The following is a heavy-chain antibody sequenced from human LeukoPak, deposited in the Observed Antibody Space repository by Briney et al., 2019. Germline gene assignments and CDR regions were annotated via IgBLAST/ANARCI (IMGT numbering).Heavy chain of an antibody. CDR3: ARDRLAVAGTRRTRWFDP. D-gene: IGHD6-19*01. CDR1: GYTLTELS. Sequence: ASVKVSCKVSGYTLTELSMHWVRQATGQGLEWMGWMNPNSGNTGYAQKFQGRVTMTRNTSISTAYMELSSLRSEDTAVYYCARDRLAVAGTRRTRWFDPWGQGTLVTVSS. CDR2: MNPNSGNT. V-gene: IGHV1-8*01. J-gene: IGHJ5*02.